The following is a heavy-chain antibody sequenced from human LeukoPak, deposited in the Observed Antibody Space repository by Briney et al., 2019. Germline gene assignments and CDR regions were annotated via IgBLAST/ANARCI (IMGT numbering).Heavy chain of an antibody. V-gene: IGHV1-69*02. J-gene: IGHJ5*02. Sequence: SVEVSCKASGGTFSSYTISWVRRAPGQGLEWMGRIIPILGIANYAQKFQGRVTITADKSTSTAYMELSSLRSEDTAVYYCALLPYNWFDPWGQGTLVTVSS. D-gene: IGHD1-26*01. CDR1: GGTFSSYT. CDR2: IIPILGIA. CDR3: ALLPYNWFDP.